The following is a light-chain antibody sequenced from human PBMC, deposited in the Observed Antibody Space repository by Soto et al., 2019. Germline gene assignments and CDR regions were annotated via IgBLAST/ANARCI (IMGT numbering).Light chain of an antibody. Sequence: DIQMTQSPSSLSASVGDRVTITCQASQDISNYLNWYQQKPGKAPKLLIYDASNLETGVPSRFSGSGSGTDFTFTISSLQLEDIATYYCQQYDNLPRTFGQGTKVDIK. J-gene: IGKJ1*01. CDR2: DAS. CDR3: QQYDNLPRT. V-gene: IGKV1-33*01. CDR1: QDISNY.